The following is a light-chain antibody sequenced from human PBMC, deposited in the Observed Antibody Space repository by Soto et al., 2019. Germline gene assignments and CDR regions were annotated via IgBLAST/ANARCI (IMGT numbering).Light chain of an antibody. J-gene: IGLJ2*01. Sequence: QSVLTQPPSASGTPGQRVTISCTGSSSNIGSNAVNSYQHCPGTAPPLLIYNDNQRPSGVPAPFSCSRSGTSASLATSGLRSEHEGDYYCAAWDDRLHGLIFGGGTKLTVL. CDR3: AAWDDRLHGLI. CDR2: NDN. V-gene: IGLV1-44*01. CDR1: SSNIGSNA.